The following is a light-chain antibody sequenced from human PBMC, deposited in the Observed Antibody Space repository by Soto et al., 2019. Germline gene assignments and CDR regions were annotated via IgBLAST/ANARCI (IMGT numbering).Light chain of an antibody. J-gene: IGLJ1*01. V-gene: IGLV2-8*01. CDR1: SSDVGGYNY. Sequence: QSALTQPPSASGSPGQSVTISCTGTSSDVGGYNYVSWYQQHPGNAPKLMIYEVSKRPSGVPDRFSGSKSGNAASLTVSGLQAEDEADYYCSSYAGSNNFGYVFGTGTKLTVL. CDR2: EVS. CDR3: SSYAGSNNFGYV.